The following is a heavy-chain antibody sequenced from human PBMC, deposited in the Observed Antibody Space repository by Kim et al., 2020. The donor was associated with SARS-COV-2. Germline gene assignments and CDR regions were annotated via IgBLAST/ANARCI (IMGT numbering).Heavy chain of an antibody. Sequence: TYYADSVKGRFTISRDKSKNTVYLQMNSLRADDTAVYYCAGDARIPYGMDVWGQGTTVTVSS. CDR2: T. CDR3: AGDARIPYGMDV. V-gene: IGHV3-53*01. J-gene: IGHJ6*02. D-gene: IGHD2-15*01.